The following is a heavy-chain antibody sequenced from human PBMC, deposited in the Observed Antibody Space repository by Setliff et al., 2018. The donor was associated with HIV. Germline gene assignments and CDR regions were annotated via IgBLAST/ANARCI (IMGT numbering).Heavy chain of an antibody. CDR2: IYYSGST. Sequence: SETLSLTCTVSGGSISSGSYYWSWIRQHPGKGLEWIGYIYYSGSTYYNPSLKSRVTISVDTSKNQFSLKLTSVTAADTAVYYCASSMGSHDAFDIWGQGTMVTVSS. J-gene: IGHJ3*02. CDR1: GGSISSGSYY. D-gene: IGHD2-8*01. V-gene: IGHV4-31*03. CDR3: ASSMGSHDAFDI.